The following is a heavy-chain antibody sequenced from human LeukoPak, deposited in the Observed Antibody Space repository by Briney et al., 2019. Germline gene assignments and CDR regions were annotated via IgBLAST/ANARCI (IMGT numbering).Heavy chain of an antibody. V-gene: IGHV4-34*01. CDR1: GGSFSGYY. J-gene: IGHJ5*02. D-gene: IGHD1-26*01. CDR3: ARGRWEVRFDP. Sequence: SETLSLTCAVYGGSFSGYYRGWVRQPPGKGLEWIGEISHIGSTNYNPSLESRVTISVDTSKNQFSLKLSSVTAADTAVYYCARGRWEVRFDPWGQGTLVTVSS. CDR2: ISHIGST.